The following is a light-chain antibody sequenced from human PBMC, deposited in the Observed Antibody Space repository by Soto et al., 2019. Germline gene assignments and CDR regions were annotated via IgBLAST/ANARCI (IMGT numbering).Light chain of an antibody. CDR1: SSDVGGYNY. CDR3: SSYTSSSTV. V-gene: IGLV2-14*01. Sequence: QSVLTYPASVSRSPGQSIAISCTGTSSDVGGYNYVSWYQQHPGKAPKLMIYEVSNRPSGVSNRFSGSKSGNTASLTISGLQAEDEADYYCSSYTSSSTVFGTGTKVTVL. J-gene: IGLJ1*01. CDR2: EVS.